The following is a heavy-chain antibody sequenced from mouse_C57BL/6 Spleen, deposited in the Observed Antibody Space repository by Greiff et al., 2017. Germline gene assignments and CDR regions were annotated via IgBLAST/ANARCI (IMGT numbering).Heavy chain of an antibody. CDR1: GYTFTSYG. Sequence: VQLQQSGAELARPGASVKLSCKASGYTFTSYGISWVKQRTGPGLEWIGEIYPRSGNTYYTEKFKGKATLTADKSSSTAYMELRSLTSEDSAVYFCARGRITTVVATRYFDVWGTGTTVTVAS. CDR2: IYPRSGNT. D-gene: IGHD1-1*01. V-gene: IGHV1-81*01. J-gene: IGHJ1*03. CDR3: ARGRITTVVATRYFDV.